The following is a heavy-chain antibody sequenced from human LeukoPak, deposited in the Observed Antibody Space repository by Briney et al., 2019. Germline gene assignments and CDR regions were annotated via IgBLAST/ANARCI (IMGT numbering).Heavy chain of an antibody. CDR2: IKSDGSST. CDR1: GFTFSSYW. J-gene: IGHJ5*02. CDR3: AKGGIRYGYWFDH. Sequence: PGGSLRLSCAASGFTFSSYWMHWVRQAPGKGLVCVSRIKSDGSSTSYADSVKGRFTISRDHAKNSLSLQLNSLRAEDTAVYYCAKGGIRYGYWFDHWGQGTLVTVSS. D-gene: IGHD3-10*01. V-gene: IGHV3-74*01.